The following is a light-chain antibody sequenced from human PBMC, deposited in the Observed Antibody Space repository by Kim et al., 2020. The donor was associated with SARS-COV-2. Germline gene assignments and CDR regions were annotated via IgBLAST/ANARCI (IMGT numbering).Light chain of an antibody. V-gene: IGLV3-19*01. J-gene: IGLJ3*02. Sequence: ALGQSVRITCQGDSLRSYYAIWYQQKPGQAPVRVIYGKNNRPSGIPDRVSGSSSGNTASLTITGAQAEDEADYYCNSRDSSGNHWVFGGGTQLTVL. CDR3: NSRDSSGNHWV. CDR2: GKN. CDR1: SLRSYY.